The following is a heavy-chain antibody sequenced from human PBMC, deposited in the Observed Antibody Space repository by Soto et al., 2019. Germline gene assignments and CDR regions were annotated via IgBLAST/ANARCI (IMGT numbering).Heavy chain of an antibody. J-gene: IGHJ6*02. CDR3: ARGAYNGYNSPLLDYGMDV. Sequence: GGSLRLSCAASGFTFSSYSMNWVLQAPGKRLEWVSSISSSSSYIYYADSVKGRFTISRENAKNSLYLQMNSLRAEDTAVYYCARGAYNGYNSPLLDYGMDVWGQGTTVTVSS. V-gene: IGHV3-21*01. CDR2: ISSSSSYI. D-gene: IGHD5-12*01. CDR1: GFTFSSYS.